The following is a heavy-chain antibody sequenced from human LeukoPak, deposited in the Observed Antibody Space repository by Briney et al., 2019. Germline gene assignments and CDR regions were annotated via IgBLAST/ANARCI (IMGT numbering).Heavy chain of an antibody. V-gene: IGHV3-48*04. J-gene: IGHJ4*02. CDR1: GFTFSSYA. CDR2: ISSSGSTI. Sequence: GSLRLSCAASGFTFSSYAMSWVRQAPGKGLEWVSYISSSGSTIYYADSVKGRFTISRDNAKNSLYLQMNSLRAEDTAVYYCARGGVVPAAISGYWGQGTLVTVSS. D-gene: IGHD2-2*01. CDR3: ARGGVVPAAISGY.